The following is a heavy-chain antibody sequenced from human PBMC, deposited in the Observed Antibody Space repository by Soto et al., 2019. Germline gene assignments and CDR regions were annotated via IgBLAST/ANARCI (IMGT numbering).Heavy chain of an antibody. D-gene: IGHD3-3*01. CDR1: GGSISSSSYY. Sequence: SETLSLTCTVSGGSISSSSYYWGWIRQPPGKGLEWIGSIYYSGSTYYNPSLKSRVTISVDTSKNQFSLKLSSVTAADTAVYYCASQTIRFLECLDLMDVWGKGTTVTVSS. CDR3: ASQTIRFLECLDLMDV. V-gene: IGHV4-39*01. J-gene: IGHJ6*03. CDR2: IYYSGST.